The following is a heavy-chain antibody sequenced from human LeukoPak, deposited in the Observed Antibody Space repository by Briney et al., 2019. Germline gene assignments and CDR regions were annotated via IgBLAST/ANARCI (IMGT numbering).Heavy chain of an antibody. D-gene: IGHD6-13*01. J-gene: IGHJ4*02. CDR1: GFTFTNYG. Sequence: TGGSLRLSCAASGFTFTNYGMHWVRQAPGKGLEWVAVTWYDGSNKYYAASVKGRFTISRDNSKNTLYLQMNSLRAEDTAVYYCARDHPSGYTSPWFYFDYWGQGTLVTVSS. CDR2: TWYDGSNK. CDR3: ARDHPSGYTSPWFYFDY. V-gene: IGHV3-33*01.